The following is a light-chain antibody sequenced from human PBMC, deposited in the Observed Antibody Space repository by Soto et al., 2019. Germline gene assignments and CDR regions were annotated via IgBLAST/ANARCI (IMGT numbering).Light chain of an antibody. J-gene: IGKJ1*01. CDR3: QQYNTFST. V-gene: IGKV1-5*03. Sequence: DIQMTQSPSTLAAFVGYRVTITWRASQSISDSMAWYQQKPGKAPKLLIYRASSLESGVPSRFSGSGSGTEFTLTISSLQPDDFATYYCQQYNTFSTFGQGTKVHIK. CDR2: RAS. CDR1: QSISDS.